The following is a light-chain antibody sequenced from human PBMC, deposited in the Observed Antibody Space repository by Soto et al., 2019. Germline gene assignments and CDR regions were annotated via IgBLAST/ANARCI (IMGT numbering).Light chain of an antibody. CDR1: QSVRTF. J-gene: IGKJ5*01. CDR2: DAS. V-gene: IGKV3-11*01. CDR3: QQRSNWPPIT. Sequence: IVLTQSPATLSLSPGDRAPLACRASQSVRTFLAWYQQKPGQAPRLLIYDASNRATGVPARFSGSGSGTDFTLTISSLEPEDFAVYFCQQRSNWPPITFGQGTRVEIK.